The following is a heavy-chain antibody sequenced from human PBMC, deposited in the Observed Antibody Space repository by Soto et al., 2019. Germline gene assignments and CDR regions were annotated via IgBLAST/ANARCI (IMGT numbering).Heavy chain of an antibody. CDR1: GYTFTSSA. D-gene: IGHD2-15*01. V-gene: IGHV1-3*01. Sequence: ASVKVSCKASGYTFTSSAMHWVRQAPGQRLEWMGWIIAGNGNTKYSQKFQGRVTITRDTSASTAYMELSSLRSEDTAVYYCARTFQYCSGGSCYYAMDVWGQGTTVTVSS. CDR3: ARTFQYCSGGSCYYAMDV. CDR2: IIAGNGNT. J-gene: IGHJ6*02.